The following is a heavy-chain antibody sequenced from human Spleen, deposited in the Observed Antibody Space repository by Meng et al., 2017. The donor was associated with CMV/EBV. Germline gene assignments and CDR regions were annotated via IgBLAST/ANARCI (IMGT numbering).Heavy chain of an antibody. CDR1: GFTFSSYG. CDR3: AKYIVRAAAGDYGMDV. V-gene: IGHV3-30*02. J-gene: IGHJ6*02. CDR2: IRYDGTKT. Sequence: GGSLRLSCAASGFTFSSYGFHWVRQAPGEGLEWVAFIRYDGTKTYYADSVKGRFTISRDNSKDTVYLQMNSLRAEDTAVYYCAKYIVRAAAGDYGMDVWGQGTTVTVSS. D-gene: IGHD6-13*01.